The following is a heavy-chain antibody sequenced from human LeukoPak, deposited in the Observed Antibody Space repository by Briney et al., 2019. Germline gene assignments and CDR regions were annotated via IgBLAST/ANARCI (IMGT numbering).Heavy chain of an antibody. J-gene: IGHJ4*02. V-gene: IGHV1-18*01. CDR3: AAGGGCSSPSSSPRFDY. CDR2: ISAYNGNT. Sequence: ASVKVSCKASGYTFTSYGISWVRQAPGQGLEWMGWISAYNGNTNYAQKLQGRVTMTTDTSTSTAYMELRSLRSDDTAVYYCAAGGGCSSPSSSPRFDYWAQGPLVTVPS. CDR1: GYTFTSYG. D-gene: IGHD2-2*01.